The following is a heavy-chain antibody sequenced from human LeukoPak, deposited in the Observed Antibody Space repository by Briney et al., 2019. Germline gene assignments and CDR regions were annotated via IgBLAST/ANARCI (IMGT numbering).Heavy chain of an antibody. CDR3: ARGLSYSSSWYRY. D-gene: IGHD6-13*01. CDR1: GGSFSGYY. V-gene: IGHV4-34*01. J-gene: IGHJ4*02. CDR2: INHSGST. Sequence: SETLSLTCAVYGGSFSGYYWSWIRQPPGKGLEWIGEINHSGSTNYNPSLKSRVTISVDTSKNQFSLKLSSVTAADTAVYYCARGLSYSSSWYRYWGQGTLVTVSS.